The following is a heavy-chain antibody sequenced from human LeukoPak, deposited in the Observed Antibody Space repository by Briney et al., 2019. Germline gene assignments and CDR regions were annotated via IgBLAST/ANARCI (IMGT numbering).Heavy chain of an antibody. J-gene: IGHJ4*02. Sequence: GGSLRLSCAASGFTFSTYSMNWVRQAPGKGLEWVSSISSSSSYIYYADSVKGRFTISRDNARNSLYLQMNSLRAEDTAVYYCAREPGIAAAGTDYWGQGTLVTVSS. V-gene: IGHV3-21*01. CDR2: ISSSSSYI. D-gene: IGHD6-13*01. CDR1: GFTFSTYS. CDR3: AREPGIAAAGTDY.